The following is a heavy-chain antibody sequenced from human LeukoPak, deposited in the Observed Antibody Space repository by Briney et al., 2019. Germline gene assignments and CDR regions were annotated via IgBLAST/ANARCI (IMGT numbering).Heavy chain of an antibody. J-gene: IGHJ6*03. CDR1: GGSFSGYY. V-gene: IGHV4-34*01. D-gene: IGHD3-10*01. CDR2: INHSGST. Sequence: PSETLSLTCAVYGGSFSGYYWSWIRQPPGKGLEWIGEINHSGSTNYNPSLKSRVTISVDTSKNQFSLKLSSVTAADTAVYYCARAAGVRSYYYGSGRNYYYMDVWGKGTTVTISS. CDR3: ARAAGVRSYYYGSGRNYYYMDV.